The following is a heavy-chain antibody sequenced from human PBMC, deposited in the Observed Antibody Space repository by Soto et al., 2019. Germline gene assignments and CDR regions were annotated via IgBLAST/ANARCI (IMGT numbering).Heavy chain of an antibody. J-gene: IGHJ5*02. CDR2: IYATETT. CDR3: VRDGTKTLRDWFAP. Sequence: PSDTLSLTCTVSGASIRGFYWSWMRKAAGKGLEWIGRIYATETTDYNPTLKTRVLMSVDTSKKQFSLKLRSVTAADTAVYYCVRDGTKTLRDWFAPWGQGISVTVS. CDR1: GASIRGFY. V-gene: IGHV4-4*07. D-gene: IGHD1-1*01.